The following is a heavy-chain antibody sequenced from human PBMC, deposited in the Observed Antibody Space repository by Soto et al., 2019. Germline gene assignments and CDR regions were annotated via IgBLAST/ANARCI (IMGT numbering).Heavy chain of an antibody. CDR1: GLNFSRYS. V-gene: IGHV3-21*01. Sequence: EVQLVESGGGLVKPGGSLRLSCAASGLNFSRYSLNWFRHAPGKGLEWLSSISSSSSYIYYADSVKGRFTISRDNAKNSLYLQMNSLRAEDTAVYYCARERGDGYSDYCCQVTLVTVSS. CDR3: ARERGDGYSDY. CDR2: ISSSSSYI. J-gene: IGHJ4*02. D-gene: IGHD2-21*02.